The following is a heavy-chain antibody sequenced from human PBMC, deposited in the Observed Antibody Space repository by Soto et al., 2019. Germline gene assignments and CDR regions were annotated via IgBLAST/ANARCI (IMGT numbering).Heavy chain of an antibody. J-gene: IGHJ4*02. D-gene: IGHD3-3*01. CDR1: GFSVSSNY. CDR3: AKVPQYDFWSGYSDC. CDR2: ISGSGGST. V-gene: IGHV3-23*01. Sequence: GGSLRLSCEASGFSVSSNYMSWVRQAPGKGLEWVSAISGSGGSTYYADSVKGRFTISRDNSKNTLYLQMNSLRAEDTAVYYCAKVPQYDFWSGYSDCWGQGTLVTVSS.